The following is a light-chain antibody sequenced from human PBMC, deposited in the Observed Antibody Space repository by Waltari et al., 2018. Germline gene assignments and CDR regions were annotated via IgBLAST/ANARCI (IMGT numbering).Light chain of an antibody. V-gene: IGKV3-20*01. Sequence: EIVLTQSPATVSLSPGERAPLSCRASQSVSGALAWYQQKPGQAPRLVIYGASSRASGIPERFSGSGFGTDFSLTISRLEPEDFAVYYCQMYVKLPVTFGQGTKVEIK. CDR3: QMYVKLPVT. CDR2: GAS. CDR1: QSVSGA. J-gene: IGKJ1*01.